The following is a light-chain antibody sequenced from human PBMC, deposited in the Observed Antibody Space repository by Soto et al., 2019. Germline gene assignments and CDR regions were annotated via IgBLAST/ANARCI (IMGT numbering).Light chain of an antibody. Sequence: ELLLSHSPRTQPSSTRKRATLSCMASQCLSKSHLAWYQQKPGQSPRLLIYDASSRATGIADRFSGSGSGTDFTLTISRLEPEDFAVYFCQHYDNSPPFTFGQGTKVDIK. CDR2: DAS. J-gene: IGKJ2*01. V-gene: IGKV3-20*01. CDR3: QHYDNSPPFT. CDR1: QCLSKSH.